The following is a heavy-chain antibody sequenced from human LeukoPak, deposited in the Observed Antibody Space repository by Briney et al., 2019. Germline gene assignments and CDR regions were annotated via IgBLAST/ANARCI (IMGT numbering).Heavy chain of an antibody. D-gene: IGHD3-9*01. CDR2: IRYDGSNK. V-gene: IGHV3-30*02. Sequence: PGGSLRLSCAASGFTFSSYGMHWVRQAPGKGLEWVAFIRYDGSNKYYADSVKGRFTISRDNSKNALYLQMNSLRAEDTAVYYCAKAYLYDILTGPTVYWGQGTLVTVSS. CDR1: GFTFSSYG. CDR3: AKAYLYDILTGPTVY. J-gene: IGHJ4*02.